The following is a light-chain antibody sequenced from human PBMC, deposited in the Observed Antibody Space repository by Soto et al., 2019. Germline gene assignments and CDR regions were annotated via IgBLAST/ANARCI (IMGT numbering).Light chain of an antibody. CDR1: QSVSSNY. Sequence: EIVLTQSPGTLSFSPGERVTLPCRASQSVSSNYLAWHQQKPGQAPRLLIYNASSRATGIPDRFSGSGSGTDFTLTISRLEPEDFAVYYCQQYVSTPLTFGGGTKVDIK. J-gene: IGKJ4*01. CDR2: NAS. V-gene: IGKV3-20*01. CDR3: QQYVSTPLT.